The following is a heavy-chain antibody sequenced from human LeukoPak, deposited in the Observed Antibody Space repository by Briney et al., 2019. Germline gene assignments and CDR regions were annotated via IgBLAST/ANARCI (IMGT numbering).Heavy chain of an antibody. Sequence: ASVKVSCKASGYRFSDYYMHWVRQAPGQGLEWMGWVNSNSGGTQYAQKFEGRVTMTRDTSISTAYMELTRLKSDDTAVYYCARGYCSGGSCTHFDSWGQGTLVTV. V-gene: IGHV1-2*02. CDR3: ARGYCSGGSCTHFDS. D-gene: IGHD2-15*01. J-gene: IGHJ4*01. CDR2: VNSNSGGT. CDR1: GYRFSDYY.